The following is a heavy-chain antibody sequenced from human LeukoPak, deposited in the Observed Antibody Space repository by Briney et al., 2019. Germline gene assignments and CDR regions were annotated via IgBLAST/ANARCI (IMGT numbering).Heavy chain of an antibody. CDR3: AREEAGTQLWLPLGYHYMDV. V-gene: IGHV3-7*01. CDR1: GFTFSNYW. D-gene: IGHD5-18*01. J-gene: IGHJ6*03. Sequence: PGGSLRLSCAASGFTFSNYWMSWVRQAPGKGLEWVANIKQEGSEKYYVDSVKGRFTISRDNAKNSLYLQMDSLRAEDTAVYYCAREEAGTQLWLPLGYHYMDVWGKGTTVTVSS. CDR2: IKQEGSEK.